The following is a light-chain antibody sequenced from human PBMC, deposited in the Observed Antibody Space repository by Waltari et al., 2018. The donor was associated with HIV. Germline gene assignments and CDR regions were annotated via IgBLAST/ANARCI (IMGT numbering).Light chain of an antibody. J-gene: IGKJ1*01. CDR2: GTS. CDR1: QSVGSN. CDR3: QEYEKRPPWT. V-gene: IGKV3-15*01. Sequence: EIVMTQSPATLSVSPGESATLSCRASQSVGSNLAWYQHNPGQGPRLLVYGTSTRATGIPVRFSGSGSGTEFTLTIKNLEPEDSAVYYCQEYEKRPPWTFGQGTRVEVK.